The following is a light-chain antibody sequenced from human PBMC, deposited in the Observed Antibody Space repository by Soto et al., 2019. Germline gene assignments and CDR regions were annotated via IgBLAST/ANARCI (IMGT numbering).Light chain of an antibody. CDR1: QSVSSSY. Sequence: EIVLTPSPGTLSLSPVERATLSCRASQSVSSSYLAWYQQKPGQAPRLLIYGASSRATGIPDRFSGSGSGTDFTLTISRLEPEDFAVYYCQQYSNSGLTFGGGTKVDIK. V-gene: IGKV3-20*01. J-gene: IGKJ4*01. CDR2: GAS. CDR3: QQYSNSGLT.